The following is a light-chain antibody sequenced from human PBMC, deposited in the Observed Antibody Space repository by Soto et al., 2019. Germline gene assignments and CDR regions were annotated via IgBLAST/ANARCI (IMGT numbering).Light chain of an antibody. CDR1: ESIANY. CDR2: AAS. J-gene: IGKJ2*01. CDR3: QRSYIRPYT. Sequence: DIQMTQSPSSLSASVGDRVTITCRASESIANYLNWYQQKPGKAPNLLIYAASTLQTGVPSRFSGSGSGTDFTLTISSLQTEDFATYFCQRSYIRPYTFGQGTKLDI. V-gene: IGKV1-39*01.